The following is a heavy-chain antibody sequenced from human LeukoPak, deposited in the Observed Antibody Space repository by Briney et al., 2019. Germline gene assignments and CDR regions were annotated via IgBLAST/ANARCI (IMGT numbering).Heavy chain of an antibody. CDR1: SGSFSGYY. D-gene: IGHD3-22*01. CDR2: INHSGST. J-gene: IGHJ4*02. V-gene: IGHV4-34*01. CDR3: ARGRLYYYDSSGYNY. Sequence: SETLSLTCAVYSGSFSGYYWSWIRQPPGKGLEWIGEINHSGSTNYNPSLKSRVTISVDTSKNQFSLKLSSVTAADTAVYYCARGRLYYYDSSGYNYWGQGTLVTVSS.